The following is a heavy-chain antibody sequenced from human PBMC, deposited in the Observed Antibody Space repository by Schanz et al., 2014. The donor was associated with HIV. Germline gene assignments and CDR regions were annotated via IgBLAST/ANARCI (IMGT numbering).Heavy chain of an antibody. Sequence: QVQLVQSGAEVKKPGSSVKVSCKASGDTVDNYVISWVRQALGQGPEWMGGILRLSGTPTYAQEFQDRVTITADESTSTVNMELSSLRSGDTAVYYCARYPRLIDYNTSQGMDVWGQGTTVTVSS. V-gene: IGHV1-69*01. CDR2: ILRLSGTP. CDR3: ARYPRLIDYNTSQGMDV. J-gene: IGHJ6*02. D-gene: IGHD1-20*01. CDR1: GDTVDNYV.